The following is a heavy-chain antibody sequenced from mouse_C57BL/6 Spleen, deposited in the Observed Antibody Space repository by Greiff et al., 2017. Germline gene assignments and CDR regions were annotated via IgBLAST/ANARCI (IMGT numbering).Heavy chain of an antibody. J-gene: IGHJ2*01. V-gene: IGHV3-6*01. CDR2: IRYDGSN. Sequence: EVKLMESGPGLVKPSQSLSLTCSVTGYSITSGYYWNWIRQFPGNKLEWMGYIRYDGSNNYNPSLKNRISITRDTSKNQFFLKLNSVTTEDTATYYCARVNYGNYGYYFDYWGQGTTLTVSS. CDR1: GYSITSGYY. D-gene: IGHD2-1*01. CDR3: ARVNYGNYGYYFDY.